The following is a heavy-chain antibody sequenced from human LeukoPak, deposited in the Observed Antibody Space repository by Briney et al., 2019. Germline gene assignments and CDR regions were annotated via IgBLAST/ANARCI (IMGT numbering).Heavy chain of an antibody. D-gene: IGHD1-26*01. V-gene: IGHV1-18*01. CDR2: INTYNGNT. CDR1: GYTFGNYG. Sequence: ASVKVSCKASGYTFGNYGIGWVRQAPGQGLEWMGWINTYNGNTNYAQKFQDRVTLTTDTSTNTAYMEVRSLRSDDTAVYYCARDGVRWELPSAFDIWGQGTMVTVSS. J-gene: IGHJ3*02. CDR3: ARDGVRWELPSAFDI.